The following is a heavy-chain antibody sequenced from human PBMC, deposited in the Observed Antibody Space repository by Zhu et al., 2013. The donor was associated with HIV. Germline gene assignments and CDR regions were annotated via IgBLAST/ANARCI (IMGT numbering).Heavy chain of an antibody. CDR1: GFIFSSYE. D-gene: IGHD1-7*01. Sequence: VQLVESGGDLVQSGGSLRLSCAASGFIFSSYEMNWVRKAPGKGLEWVSYISSTGRTTYYADSVKGRFTISRENGKNSLFLQMDSLRVEDTAVYYCARDPSEWNYYFDYWGRGTLGHRLL. V-gene: IGHV3-48*03. CDR3: ARDPSEWNYYFDY. CDR2: ISSTGRTT. J-gene: IGHJ4*02.